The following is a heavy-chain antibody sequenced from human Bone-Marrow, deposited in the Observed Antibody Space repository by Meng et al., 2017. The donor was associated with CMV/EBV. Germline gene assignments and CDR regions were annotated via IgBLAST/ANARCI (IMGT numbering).Heavy chain of an antibody. V-gene: IGHV4-39*06. CDR1: GGSISSSSYY. J-gene: IGHJ4*02. Sequence: SETLSLTCTVSGGSISSSSYYWGWSRQPPGKGLEWIGSIYYSGSTYYNPSLKSRVTISVDTSKNQFPLKLSSVTAADTAVYYCARGAANYDFWIGYYSGAYYFDYWGQGTLVTVSS. CDR2: IYYSGST. CDR3: ARGAANYDFWIGYYSGAYYFDY. D-gene: IGHD3-3*01.